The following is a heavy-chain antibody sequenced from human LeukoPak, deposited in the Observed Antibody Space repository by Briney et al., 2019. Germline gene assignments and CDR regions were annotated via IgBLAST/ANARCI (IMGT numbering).Heavy chain of an antibody. CDR3: AKYFRFGESSYGMDV. V-gene: IGHV3-23*01. CDR1: GFTFSSYA. Sequence: GSLRLSCAASGFTFSSYAMSWVRQAPGKGLEWVSAISGSGGSTYYADSVKGRFTISRDNSKNTLYLQMNSLRAEDTAVYYCAKYFRFGESSYGMDVWGQGTTVTVSS. CDR2: ISGSGGST. D-gene: IGHD3-10*01. J-gene: IGHJ6*02.